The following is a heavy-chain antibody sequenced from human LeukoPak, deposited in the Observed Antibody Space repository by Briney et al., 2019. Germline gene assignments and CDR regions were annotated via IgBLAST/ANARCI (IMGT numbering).Heavy chain of an antibody. V-gene: IGHV3-21*01. CDR2: ISSSSSYI. CDR3: ARALVLLWFGEEDYGMDV. D-gene: IGHD3-10*01. J-gene: IGHJ6*02. CDR1: GVTFRSYI. Sequence: GGTLRLSCAASGVTFRSYIMNWVPQAPGTGREWGSSISSSSSYIYYAVSVKGRFTISRDNAKNSLYLQMNSLRAEDTAVYYCARALVLLWFGEEDYGMDVWGQGTTVTVSS.